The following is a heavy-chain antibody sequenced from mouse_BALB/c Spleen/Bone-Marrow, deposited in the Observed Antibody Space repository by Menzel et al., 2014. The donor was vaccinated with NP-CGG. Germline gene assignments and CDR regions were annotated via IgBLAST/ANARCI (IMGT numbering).Heavy chain of an antibody. D-gene: IGHD4-1*01. CDR1: GFTFSSFG. Sequence: EVMLVESGGGLVQPGGSRKLSCAASGFTFSSFGMHWVRQAPEKGLEWVAYISSGSSIIFYADTAKGRFIISRDDPKNTLFLQMTSLRSEDTAMYYCTRGGNWDYFKVWGAGTTVTVSS. CDR2: ISSGSSII. CDR3: TRGGNWDYFKV. V-gene: IGHV5-17*02. J-gene: IGHJ1*01.